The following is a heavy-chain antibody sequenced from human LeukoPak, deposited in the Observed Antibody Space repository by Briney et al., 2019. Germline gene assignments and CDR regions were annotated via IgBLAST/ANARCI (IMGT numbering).Heavy chain of an antibody. J-gene: IGHJ4*02. Sequence: GGSLRLSCAASGFIFSTYSMTWVRQAPGQGLEWVSYITTSSTIYYADSVKGRFTISRDNSKNTVYLQMNSLRAEDTAVYYCAKDTLPYYDSTGGNDYWGQGTLVTVSS. D-gene: IGHD3-22*01. CDR3: AKDTLPYYDSTGGNDY. CDR2: ITTSSTI. CDR1: GFIFSTYS. V-gene: IGHV3-48*01.